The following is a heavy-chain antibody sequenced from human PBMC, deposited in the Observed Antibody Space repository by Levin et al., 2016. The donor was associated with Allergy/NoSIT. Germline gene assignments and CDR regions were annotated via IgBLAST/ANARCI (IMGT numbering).Heavy chain of an antibody. J-gene: IGHJ5*02. CDR1: GYTFTGYY. V-gene: IGHV1-2*02. Sequence: ASVKVSCKASGYTFTGYYMHWVRQAPGQGLEWMGWINPNSGGTNYAQKFQGRVTMTRDTSISTAYMELSRLRSDDTAVYYCAREGAGRHPIAVAANWFDPWGQGTLVTVSS. CDR3: AREGAGRHPIAVAANWFDP. D-gene: IGHD6-19*01. CDR2: INPNSGGT.